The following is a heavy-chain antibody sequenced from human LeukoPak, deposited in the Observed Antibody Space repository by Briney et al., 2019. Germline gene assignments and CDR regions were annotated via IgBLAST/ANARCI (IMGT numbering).Heavy chain of an antibody. CDR2: IYYSENT. J-gene: IGHJ5*02. D-gene: IGHD4-11*01. Sequence: SETLSLTCTFSGGSTTSKSFYWAWIRQPPGKGLEWLGSIYYSENTYYNPSLKSRVTISADTAKNQFFLKLSFVTAADTAVYYCARISCNTLGCPTVYNWIDPWGQGTLVTVSS. CDR3: ARISCNTLGCPTVYNWIDP. CDR1: GGSTTSKSFY. V-gene: IGHV4-39*01.